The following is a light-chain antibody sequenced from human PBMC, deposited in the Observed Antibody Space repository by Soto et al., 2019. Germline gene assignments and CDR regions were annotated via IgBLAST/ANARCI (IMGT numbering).Light chain of an antibody. V-gene: IGLV2-14*03. Sequence: QSALTQPASVSGSPGQSITIACNGTSSDVGGYNHVSWYQVHPGKAPILVIYDVSIRPPAVSDRFSGSTSGNTAALTISGLQAEDEADYYCSSYTATRTVVFGGGTKLTVL. J-gene: IGLJ3*02. CDR3: SSYTATRTVV. CDR1: SSDVGGYNH. CDR2: DVS.